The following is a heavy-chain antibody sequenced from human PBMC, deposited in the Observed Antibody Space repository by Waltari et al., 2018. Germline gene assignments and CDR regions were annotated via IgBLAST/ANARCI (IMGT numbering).Heavy chain of an antibody. D-gene: IGHD3-22*01. CDR2: IKKDGSEE. Sequence: EVQLVEYGGGLVQPGGSRRLSCAASGFTLSSYWMSWVRQAPGKGLEWVANIKKDGSEEYYVDSVRGRFTISRDNAKNSLYLQMNSLRPEDTAVYYCARDQWFAFDIWGQGTMVTVSS. V-gene: IGHV3-7*01. CDR3: ARDQWFAFDI. J-gene: IGHJ3*02. CDR1: GFTLSSYW.